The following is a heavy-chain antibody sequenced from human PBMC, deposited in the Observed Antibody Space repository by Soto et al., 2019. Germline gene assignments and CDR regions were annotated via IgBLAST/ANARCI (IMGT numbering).Heavy chain of an antibody. V-gene: IGHV3-66*01. J-gene: IGHJ6*02. CDR1: GFTFSSYS. CDR2: INGGGST. CDR3: VRENYYYGMDV. Sequence: PGGSLRLSCAASGFTFSSYSMNWVRQAPGKGLEWVSVINGGGSTDYADSVKGRFTISRDISRNTLYLQMNSLRAEDTAVYYCVRENYYYGMDVWGQGTTVTVSS.